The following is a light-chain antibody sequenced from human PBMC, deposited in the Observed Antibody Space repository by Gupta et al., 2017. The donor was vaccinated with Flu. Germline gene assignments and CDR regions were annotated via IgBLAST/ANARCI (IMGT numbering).Light chain of an antibody. J-gene: IGKJ1*01. CDR2: GAS. Sequence: EIVMTQSPATLSLSPGERAALSCRASQSLTINMAWFQQKPGQPPRLLMSGASNRATGVPARFRGSGYGTDFTLTITSLQSEDFAVYYCQQDDRWPWTLGQGTKVEIK. V-gene: IGKV3-15*01. CDR1: QSLTIN. CDR3: QQDDRWPWT.